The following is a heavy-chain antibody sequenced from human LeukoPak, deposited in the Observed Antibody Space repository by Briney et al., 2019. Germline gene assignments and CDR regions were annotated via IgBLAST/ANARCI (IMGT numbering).Heavy chain of an antibody. V-gene: IGHV3-23*01. J-gene: IGHJ4*02. D-gene: IGHD6-13*01. CDR3: AKGGVYSSSVDY. Sequence: GGSLRHSCAASGFTFSSYAMSWVRQAPGKGLEWVSAIGGSGGSTYYADSVKGRFTISRDNSKNTLYLQMNSLRAEDTAVYYCAKGGVYSSSVDYWGQGTLVTVSS. CDR2: IGGSGGST. CDR1: GFTFSSYA.